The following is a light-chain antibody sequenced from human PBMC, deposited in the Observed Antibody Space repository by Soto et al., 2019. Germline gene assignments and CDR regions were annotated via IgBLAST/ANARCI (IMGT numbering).Light chain of an antibody. Sequence: QLVLTQPPSASGTPGQRVTISCSGSNSNIGNNKVNWYQQLPGTAPKLLIYTSNHRPSGVPDRFSGSKSGTSASLAISGLQSEDEADYYCATWDDSLHGYVFGTGTKLTVL. CDR1: NSNIGNNK. CDR3: ATWDDSLHGYV. CDR2: TSN. J-gene: IGLJ1*01. V-gene: IGLV1-44*01.